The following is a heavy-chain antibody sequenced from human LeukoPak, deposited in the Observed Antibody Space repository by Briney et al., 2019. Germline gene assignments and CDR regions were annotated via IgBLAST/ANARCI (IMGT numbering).Heavy chain of an antibody. D-gene: IGHD4-23*01. CDR2: IYYSGST. Sequence: SETLSLTCTVSGGSISSYYWSWIRQPPGKGLEWIGYIYYSGSTNYNPSLKSRVTISVDTSKNQFSLKLSSVTAADTAVYYCGRHEAGYGGSDDYWGQGTLVTVSS. V-gene: IGHV4-59*01. CDR3: GRHEAGYGGSDDY. CDR1: GGSISSYY. J-gene: IGHJ4*02.